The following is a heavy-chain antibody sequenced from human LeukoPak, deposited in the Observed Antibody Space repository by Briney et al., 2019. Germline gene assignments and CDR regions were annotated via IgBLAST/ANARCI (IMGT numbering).Heavy chain of an antibody. CDR2: IYYSGST. CDR3: ARAYGSGSYSRIRPNWFDP. V-gene: IGHV4-31*03. D-gene: IGHD3-10*01. J-gene: IGHJ5*02. Sequence: SETLSLTCTVSGGSISSGGYYWSWIRQHPGKGLEWIGYIYYSGSTYYNPSLKSRVTISVGTSKNQFSLKLSSVTAADTAVYYCARAYGSGSYSRIRPNWFDPWGQGTLVTVSS. CDR1: GGSISSGGYY.